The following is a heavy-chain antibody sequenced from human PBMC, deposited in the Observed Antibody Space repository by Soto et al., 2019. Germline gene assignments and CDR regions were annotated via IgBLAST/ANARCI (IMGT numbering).Heavy chain of an antibody. V-gene: IGHV1-18*01. D-gene: IGHD3-22*01. J-gene: IGHJ4*02. CDR3: ARELNTESSAYYSFAY. CDR2: VSTNNANT. Sequence: GASVKVSCKTSGYSFSAYGLAWLRQALGQRPEWMGWVSTNNANTNYAQKFQGRVTMTTDTSTTTTYMELRSLRSDDTAVYYCARELNTESSAYYSFAYWGQGTLVTVSS. CDR1: GYSFSAYG.